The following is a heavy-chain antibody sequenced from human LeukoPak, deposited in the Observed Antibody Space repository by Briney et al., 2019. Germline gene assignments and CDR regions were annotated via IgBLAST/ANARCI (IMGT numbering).Heavy chain of an antibody. CDR2: IYYSGST. Sequence: SETLSLTCTVSGGSISSSSYYWGWIRQPPGKGLEWIGSIYYSGSTNYNPSLKSRVTISVDTSKNQFSLKLSSVTAADTAVYYCARRAYSTSYYYYYYMDVWGKGTTVTISS. CDR3: ARRAYSTSYYYYYYMDV. CDR1: GGSISSSSYY. D-gene: IGHD6-6*01. J-gene: IGHJ6*03. V-gene: IGHV4-39*07.